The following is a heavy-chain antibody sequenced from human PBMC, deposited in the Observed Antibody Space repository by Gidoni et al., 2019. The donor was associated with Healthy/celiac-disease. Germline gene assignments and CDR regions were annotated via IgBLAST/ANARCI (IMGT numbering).Heavy chain of an antibody. CDR3: ARPLRPRSGYSRLGAFDI. CDR2: INHSGST. J-gene: IGHJ3*02. D-gene: IGHD3-22*01. V-gene: IGHV4-34*01. CDR1: GGSFSGYY. Sequence: QVQLQQWGAGLLKPSETLSLTCAVYGGSFSGYYWGWIRQPPGKGLEWIGEINHSGSTNYNPSLKSRVTISVDTSKNQFSLKLSSVTAADTAVYYCARPLRPRSGYSRLGAFDIWGQGTMVTVSS.